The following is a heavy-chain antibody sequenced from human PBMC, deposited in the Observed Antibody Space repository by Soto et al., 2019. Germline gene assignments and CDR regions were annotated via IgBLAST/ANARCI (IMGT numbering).Heavy chain of an antibody. V-gene: IGHV4-31*03. J-gene: IGHJ5*02. CDR1: GGSISSGGYY. CDR3: ARGPLTRQHYYDSSGYHPAKNWFDP. D-gene: IGHD3-22*01. CDR2: IYYSGST. Sequence: QVQLQESGPGLVKPSQTLSLTCTVSGGSISSGGYYWSWIRQHPGKGLEWIGYIYYSGSTYYNPSLKSRVTISVDTSKNQFSLKLSSVTAADTAVYYCARGPLTRQHYYDSSGYHPAKNWFDPWGQGTLVTVSS.